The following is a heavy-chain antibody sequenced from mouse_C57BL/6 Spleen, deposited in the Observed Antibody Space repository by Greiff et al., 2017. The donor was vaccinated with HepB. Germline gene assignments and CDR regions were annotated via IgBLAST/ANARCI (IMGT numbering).Heavy chain of an antibody. D-gene: IGHD2-14*01. CDR1: GYTFTSYW. CDR2: IHPNSGST. V-gene: IGHV1-64*01. J-gene: IGHJ4*01. CDR3: ARMYADVYAMDY. Sequence: VQLQQPGAELVKPGASVKLSCKASGYTFTSYWMHWVKQRPGQGLEWIGMIHPNSGSTNYNEKFKSKATLTVDKSSSTAYMQLSSLTSEDSAVYYCARMYADVYAMDYWGQGTSVTVSS.